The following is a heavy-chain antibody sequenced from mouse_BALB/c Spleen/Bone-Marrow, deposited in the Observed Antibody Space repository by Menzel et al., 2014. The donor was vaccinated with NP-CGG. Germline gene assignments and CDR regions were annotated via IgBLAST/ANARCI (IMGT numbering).Heavy chain of an antibody. Sequence: VQLQQSGPELVKPGASVKIPCKASGYTFTDYNMDWVKQSHGKSLEWIGDINPNNGGTIYNQKFKGKATLTVDKSSSTAYMELRSLTSEDTAVYYCARSDGYSWFAYRGQGTLVTVSA. D-gene: IGHD2-3*01. V-gene: IGHV1-18*01. CDR3: ARSDGYSWFAY. J-gene: IGHJ3*01. CDR2: INPNNGGT. CDR1: GYTFTDYN.